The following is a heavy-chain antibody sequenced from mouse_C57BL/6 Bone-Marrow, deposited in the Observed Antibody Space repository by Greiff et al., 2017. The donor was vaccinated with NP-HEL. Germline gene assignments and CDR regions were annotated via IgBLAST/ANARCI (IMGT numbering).Heavy chain of an antibody. J-gene: IGHJ3*01. V-gene: IGHV8-12*01. Sequence: QVTLKESGPGILQSSQTLSLTCSFSGFSLSTSGMGVSWIRQPSGKGLEWLAHIYWDDDKRYNPSLKSRLTISKDTSRNQVFLKITSVDTADTATYYCARNGNDYDPTWFAYWGQGTLVTVSA. CDR1: GFSLSTSGMG. CDR3: ARNGNDYDPTWFAY. CDR2: IYWDDDK. D-gene: IGHD2-4*01.